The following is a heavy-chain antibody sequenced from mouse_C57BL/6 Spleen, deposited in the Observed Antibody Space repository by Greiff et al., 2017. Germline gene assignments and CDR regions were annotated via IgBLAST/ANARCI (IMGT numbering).Heavy chain of an antibody. D-gene: IGHD5-1-1*01. J-gene: IGHJ3*01. CDR1: GYTFTSYG. V-gene: IGHV1-81*01. CDR3: ALIPTGAY. Sequence: LVESGAELARPGASVKLSCKASGYTFTSYGISWVKQRTGQGLEWIGEIYPRSGNTYYNEKFKGKATLTADKSSSTAYMELRSLTSEDSAVYFCALIPTGAYWGEGTLVTVSA. CDR2: IYPRSGNT.